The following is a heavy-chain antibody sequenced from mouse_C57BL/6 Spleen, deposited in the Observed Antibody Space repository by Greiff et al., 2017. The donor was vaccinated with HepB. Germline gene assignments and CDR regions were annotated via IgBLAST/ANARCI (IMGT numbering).Heavy chain of an antibody. V-gene: IGHV1-39*01. CDR2: INPNYGTT. CDR3: AKGGFYYDYDYWYFDV. J-gene: IGHJ1*03. D-gene: IGHD2-4*01. Sequence: VQLQQSGPELVKPGASVKISCKASGYSFTDYNMNWVKQSNGKSLEWIGGINPNYGTTSYTQKFKGKATMTVDQSSSTAYMQLNSLTSEDSAVYYCAKGGFYYDYDYWYFDVWGTGTTVTVSS. CDR1: GYSFTDYN.